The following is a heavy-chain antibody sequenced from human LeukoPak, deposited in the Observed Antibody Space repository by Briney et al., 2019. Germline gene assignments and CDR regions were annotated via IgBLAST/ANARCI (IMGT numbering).Heavy chain of an antibody. D-gene: IGHD3-22*01. CDR2: IKQDGSEK. V-gene: IGHV3-7*03. Sequence: GGSLRLSCAASGFTFSSFWMSWVRQSPGKGLEWVANIKQDGSEKCYVDSVKGRFTISRDNSKNTLYLQMNSLRAEDTAVYYCAKDRRTYYYDSSGYHHWGQGTLVTVSS. CDR3: AKDRRTYYYDSSGYHH. J-gene: IGHJ4*02. CDR1: GFTFSSFW.